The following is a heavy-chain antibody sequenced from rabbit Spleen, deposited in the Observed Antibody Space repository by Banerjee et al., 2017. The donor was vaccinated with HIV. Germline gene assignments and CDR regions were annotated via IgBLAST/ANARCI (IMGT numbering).Heavy chain of an antibody. CDR1: GFSFSAYY. J-gene: IGHJ3*01. D-gene: IGHD6-1*01. V-gene: IGHV1S45*01. CDR2: IYGGSSDRT. CDR3: AREYYSHGGYVYVNF. Sequence: QEQLVESGGGLVQPEGSLTLTCTASGFSFSAYYMCWVRQAPGKGLEWIGCIYGGSSDRTYYASWAKGRFTITRSTSLNTVTLQLNSLTAADTATYFCAREYYSHGGYVYVNFWGQGTLVTVS.